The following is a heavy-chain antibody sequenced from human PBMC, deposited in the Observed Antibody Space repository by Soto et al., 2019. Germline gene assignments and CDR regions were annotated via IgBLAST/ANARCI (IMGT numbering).Heavy chain of an antibody. J-gene: IGHJ5*02. CDR1: GFTFSGYW. Sequence: EMQLVESGGGLVQPGGSLRLACTASGFTFSGYWMNWVRQAPGKGLEWVARIKQDGSEEHYVDSVKGRFTISRDNANNSVYLQMNSLRAEDTAVDYCARDPGLRPARIRGLGWFDPWGQGVLVTVSS. D-gene: IGHD6-6*01. CDR3: ARDPGLRPARIRGLGWFDP. CDR2: IKQDGSEE. V-gene: IGHV3-7*03.